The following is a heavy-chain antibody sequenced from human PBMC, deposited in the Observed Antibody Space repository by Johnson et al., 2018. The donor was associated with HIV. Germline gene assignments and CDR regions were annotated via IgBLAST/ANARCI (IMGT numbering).Heavy chain of an antibody. CDR1: GFTFRSYG. V-gene: IGHV3-30*02. J-gene: IGHJ3*02. CDR2: MWYAGSNT. CDR3: AKDLRRKQLGNHDAFDI. Sequence: QVQLVESGGGVVQPGGSLRLSCAASGFTFRSYGMHWVRQAPGKGLEWVAVMWYAGSNTYYADSVKGRFTISRDNYKNTLYLQMNSLRAEDTAVYYCAKDLRRKQLGNHDAFDIWGQGTMVTVSS. D-gene: IGHD6-13*01.